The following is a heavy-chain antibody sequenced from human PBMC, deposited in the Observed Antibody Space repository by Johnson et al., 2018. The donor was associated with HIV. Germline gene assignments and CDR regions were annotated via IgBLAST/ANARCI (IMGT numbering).Heavy chain of an antibody. CDR2: IKQDGSEK. D-gene: IGHD3-10*01. J-gene: IGHJ3*02. CDR1: GFIFSSYA. CDR3: ASVLLWFRGQREYDAFDI. Sequence: VQLVESGGGVVQPGKSLKLSCAASGFIFSSYAMYWVRQAPGKGLEWVANIKQDGSEKYYVDSVKGRFTISIDNAKNSLYLQMNSLRAEDTAVYYCASVLLWFRGQREYDAFDIWGQGTMVTVSS. V-gene: IGHV3-7*05.